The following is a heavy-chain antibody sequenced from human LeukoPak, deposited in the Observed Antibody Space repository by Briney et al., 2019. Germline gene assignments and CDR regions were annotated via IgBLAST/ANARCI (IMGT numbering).Heavy chain of an antibody. J-gene: IGHJ5*02. D-gene: IGHD1-26*01. CDR2: MYSSGST. V-gene: IGHV4-59*02. CDR3: ARDQMGMNWFDP. CDR1: GGSVSSYF. Sequence: SETLSLTCTVSGGSVSSYFWSWIRQPPGKGLEWIGYMYSSGSTNYNPSLKSRVTISIDTSKNQFSLQLSSVTAADTAVYYCARDQMGMNWFDPWGQGTLVTVSS.